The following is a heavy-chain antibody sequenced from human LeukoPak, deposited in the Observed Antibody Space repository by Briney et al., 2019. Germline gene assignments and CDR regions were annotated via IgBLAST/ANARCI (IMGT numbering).Heavy chain of an antibody. CDR1: GYTFTSDY. Sequence: ASVKVSCKASGYTFTSDYMHWVRQAPGQGLEWMGIINPSGGSTSYAQKFQGRVTMTRDTSTSTVYMELSSLRSDATAVYYCARDKGMATNPEPQYYFDYWGQGTLVTVSS. V-gene: IGHV1-46*01. CDR3: ARDKGMATNPEPQYYFDY. CDR2: INPSGGST. J-gene: IGHJ4*02. D-gene: IGHD5-24*01.